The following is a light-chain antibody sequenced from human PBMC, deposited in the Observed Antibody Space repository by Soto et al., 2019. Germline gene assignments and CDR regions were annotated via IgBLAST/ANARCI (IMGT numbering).Light chain of an antibody. CDR3: QQRSNWPLT. CDR2: DAS. Sequence: IVLTQYPATLSLSPWEIATLSCMASQSVSSYLAWYQQKPGQAPRLLIYDASNRATGIPARFSGSGSGTDFTLTISSLEPEDFAVYYCQQRSNWPLTFGGGTKVDIK. CDR1: QSVSSY. V-gene: IGKV3-11*01. J-gene: IGKJ4*01.